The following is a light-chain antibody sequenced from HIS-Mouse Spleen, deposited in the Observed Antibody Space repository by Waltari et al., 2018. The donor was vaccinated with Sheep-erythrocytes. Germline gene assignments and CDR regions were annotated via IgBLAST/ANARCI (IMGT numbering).Light chain of an antibody. CDR3: QAWDSSTVV. J-gene: IGLJ2*01. CDR2: QDR. V-gene: IGLV3-1*01. CDR1: NLGDKY. Sequence: SYELTQPPSVSVSPGQTASITCSGDNLGDKYACWYQQKPGQSPALVIYQDRKRPSGIPGRFSGSNSGNTATLTISGTQAMDEADYYCQAWDSSTVVFGGGTKLTVL.